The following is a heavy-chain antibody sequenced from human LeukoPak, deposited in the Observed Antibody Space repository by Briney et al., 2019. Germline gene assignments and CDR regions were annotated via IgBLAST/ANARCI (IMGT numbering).Heavy chain of an antibody. D-gene: IGHD5-24*01. V-gene: IGHV4-39*01. CDR1: GGSISSSSYY. CDR3: ARTSGDGYNSYYYYGMDV. Sequence: SETLSLTCTVSGGSISSSSYYWGRIRQPPGKGLVWIGSIYYSGSTYYNPSLKSRVTISVDTSKNQFSQKLSSVTAADTAVYYCARTSGDGYNSYYYYGMDVWGQGTTVTVSS. J-gene: IGHJ6*02. CDR2: IYYSGST.